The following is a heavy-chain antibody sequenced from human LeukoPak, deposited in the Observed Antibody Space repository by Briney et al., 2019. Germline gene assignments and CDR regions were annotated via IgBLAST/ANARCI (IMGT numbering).Heavy chain of an antibody. J-gene: IGHJ3*02. CDR1: VFTGNSYA. Sequence: GGSLTNCKSATVFTGNSYAMHGGRKAPDKGLEWVAVISYDGSNKYYADSVKGRFTISRDNSKNTLYLQMNSLRAEDTAVYYCVGVRFLEWLGDAFDIWGQGTMVTVSS. V-gene: IGHV3-30-3*01. CDR3: VGVRFLEWLGDAFDI. D-gene: IGHD3-3*01. CDR2: ISYDGSNK.